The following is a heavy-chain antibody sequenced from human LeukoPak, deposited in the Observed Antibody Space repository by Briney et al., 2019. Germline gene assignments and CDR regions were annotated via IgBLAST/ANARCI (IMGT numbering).Heavy chain of an antibody. Sequence: GGSLRLSCAVSGFTFSGFWMSWSRQAPGKGLEWVGRIRSKTNGGITDYAAPVKGRFTISRDDSKNTLYLQMNSLKTEDTAMYYCTAIAAATQDSWGQGTLVTVSS. V-gene: IGHV3-15*01. D-gene: IGHD6-13*01. CDR3: TAIAAATQDS. CDR2: IRSKTNGGIT. J-gene: IGHJ4*02. CDR1: GFTFSGFW.